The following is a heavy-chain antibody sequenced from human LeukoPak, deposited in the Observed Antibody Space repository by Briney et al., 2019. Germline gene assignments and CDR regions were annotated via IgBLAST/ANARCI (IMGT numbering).Heavy chain of an antibody. J-gene: IGHJ4*02. D-gene: IGHD3-22*01. CDR1: GFTFSSYA. CDR3: AKHYDSSGYYFDY. CDR2: TTGGGT. V-gene: IGHV3-23*01. Sequence: GGSLRLSCAASGFTFSSYAMSWVRQAPGKGLEWVSATTGGGTYYADSVKGRFTISRDNSKNTLYLQMNSLRAEDTAVFYCAKHYDSSGYYFDYWGQGTLVTVSS.